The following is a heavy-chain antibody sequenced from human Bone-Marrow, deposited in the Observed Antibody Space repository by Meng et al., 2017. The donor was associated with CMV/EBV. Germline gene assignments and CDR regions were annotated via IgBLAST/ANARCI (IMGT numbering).Heavy chain of an antibody. J-gene: IGHJ4*02. V-gene: IGHV4-39*07. CDR2: IYYSGST. Sequence: ESLKISCTASGFTFSSYSMNWVRQAPGKGLEWIGSIYYSGSTYYNPSLKSRVTISVDTSKNQFSLKLSSVTAADTAVYYCARDYYYDSSGYGYWGQGTLVTVSS. CDR1: GFTFSSYS. D-gene: IGHD3-22*01. CDR3: ARDYYYDSSGYGY.